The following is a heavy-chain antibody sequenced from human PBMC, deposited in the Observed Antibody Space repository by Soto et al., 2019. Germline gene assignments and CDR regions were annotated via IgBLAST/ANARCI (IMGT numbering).Heavy chain of an antibody. CDR2: IYYSGST. Sequence: QLQLQESGPGLVKPSETLSLTCTVSGGSISSSSYYCGWIRQPPGKGLEWIGSIYYSGSTYYNPSLKSRVTISVDTSKNQFSLKLSSVTAADTAVYYCASQQLVHYYYGMDVWGQGTTVTVSS. D-gene: IGHD6-13*01. V-gene: IGHV4-39*01. CDR1: GGSISSSSYY. CDR3: ASQQLVHYYYGMDV. J-gene: IGHJ6*02.